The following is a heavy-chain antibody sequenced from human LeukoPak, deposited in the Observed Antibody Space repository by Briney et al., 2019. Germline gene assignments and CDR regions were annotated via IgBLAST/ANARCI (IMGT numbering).Heavy chain of an antibody. J-gene: IGHJ4*02. CDR1: GFTFGSYA. Sequence: GGSLRLSCAASGFTFGSYAMIWVRQAPGKGLEWVSAISGSGGSTYYADSVKGRLTISRDNSKNILYLQMNSLRAEDTAVYYCAKSRGYSYGPKDYWGQGTLVTVSS. CDR2: ISGSGGST. V-gene: IGHV3-23*01. CDR3: AKSRGYSYGPKDY. D-gene: IGHD5-18*01.